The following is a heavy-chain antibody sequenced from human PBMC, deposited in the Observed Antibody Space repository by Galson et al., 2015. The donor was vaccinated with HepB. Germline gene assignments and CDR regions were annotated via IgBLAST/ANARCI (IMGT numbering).Heavy chain of an antibody. Sequence: CAISGDSVSSNSDAWNWIRQSPSRGLEWLGRTYYRSKWYNDYAVSVKSRITLNPDTSKNQFSLQLNSVTPEDTAVYYSAREGGSGYCSGGSCYPSYYYGMDVWGQGTTVTVSS. CDR2: TYYRSKWYN. D-gene: IGHD2-15*01. J-gene: IGHJ6*02. CDR1: GDSVSSNSDA. V-gene: IGHV6-1*01. CDR3: AREGGSGYCSGGSCYPSYYYGMDV.